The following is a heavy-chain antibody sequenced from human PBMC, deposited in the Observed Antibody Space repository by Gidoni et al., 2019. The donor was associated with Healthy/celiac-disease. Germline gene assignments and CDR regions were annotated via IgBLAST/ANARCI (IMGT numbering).Heavy chain of an antibody. CDR2: INPSGGST. J-gene: IGHJ6*02. D-gene: IGHD4-17*01. CDR3: ATVTTRENYYYYYGMDV. Sequence: QVQLVPSGAEVTKPGASVKVSCKASGYTFTSYYMHWVRQAPGQGLEWMGIINPSGGSTSYAQKFQGRVTMTRDTSTSTVYMELSSLRSEDTAVYYCATVTTRENYYYYYGMDVWGQGTTVTVSS. CDR1: GYTFTSYY. V-gene: IGHV1-46*01.